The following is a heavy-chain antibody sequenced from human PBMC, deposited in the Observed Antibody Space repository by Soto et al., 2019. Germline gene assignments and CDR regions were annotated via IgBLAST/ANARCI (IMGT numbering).Heavy chain of an antibody. CDR2: ISSSSSYI. D-gene: IGHD3-22*01. Sequence: GGSLRLSCAASGFTFSSYSMNWVRQAPGKGLEWVSSISSSSSYIYYADSVKGRFTISRDNAKNSLYLQMNSLRAEDTAVYYCARPPNYYDSSGYYGYWDQGTLVTVSS. J-gene: IGHJ4*02. CDR3: ARPPNYYDSSGYYGY. V-gene: IGHV3-21*01. CDR1: GFTFSSYS.